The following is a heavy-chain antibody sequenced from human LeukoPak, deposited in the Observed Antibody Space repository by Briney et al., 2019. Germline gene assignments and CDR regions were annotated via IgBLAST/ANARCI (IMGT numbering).Heavy chain of an antibody. CDR2: INHSGST. Sequence: SETLSLTCAVYGGSFSGYYWSWIRQPPGKGLEWIGEINHSGSTNYNPSLKSRVTISVDTSKNQFSLKLSSVTAADTAEYYCARGHPPRYCTNGVCYLVYFDYWGQGTLVTVSS. CDR1: GGSFSGYY. CDR3: ARGHPPRYCTNGVCYLVYFDY. D-gene: IGHD2-8*01. J-gene: IGHJ4*02. V-gene: IGHV4-34*01.